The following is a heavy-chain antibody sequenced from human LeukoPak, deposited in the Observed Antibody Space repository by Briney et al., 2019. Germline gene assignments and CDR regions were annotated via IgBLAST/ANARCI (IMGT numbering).Heavy chain of an antibody. CDR2: ISTSGSST. CDR3: ARAGFSSGWYVGH. Sequence: PGGSLRLSCAVSGFTFSDDYMSWIRQTPGKGLEYIAYISTSGSSTYYADSVRGRFTISSDNTEKSLHLQMNTLRAEDTGVYYCARAGFSSGWYVGHWGQGTLVTVSS. J-gene: IGHJ4*02. CDR1: GFTFSDDY. V-gene: IGHV3-11*01. D-gene: IGHD6-19*01.